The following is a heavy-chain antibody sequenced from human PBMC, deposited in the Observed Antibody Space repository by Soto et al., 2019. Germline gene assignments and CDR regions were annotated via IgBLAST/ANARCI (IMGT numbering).Heavy chain of an antibody. CDR1: GGSISSSSYY. Sequence: KPSETLSLTCTVSGGSISSSSYYWGWIRQPPGKGLEWIGSIYYSGSTYYNPSLKSRVTISVDTSKNQFSLKLSSVTAADTAVYYCARVRIYSSSYDYWGQGTLVTVSS. J-gene: IGHJ4*02. CDR3: ARVRIYSSSYDY. V-gene: IGHV4-39*07. CDR2: IYYSGST. D-gene: IGHD6-6*01.